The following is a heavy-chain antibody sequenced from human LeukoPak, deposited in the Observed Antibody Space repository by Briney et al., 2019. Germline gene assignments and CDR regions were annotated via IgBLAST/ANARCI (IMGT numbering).Heavy chain of an antibody. D-gene: IGHD6-13*01. J-gene: IGHJ4*02. CDR2: IYTSGST. Sequence: SETLSLTCTVSGGSISSGSYYWSWIRQPAGKGLEWIGRIYTSGSTNYNPSLKSRVTISVDTSKNQFSLKLSSVTAADTAVYYCARRYSSSSAFDYWGQGTLVTVSS. CDR3: ARRYSSSSAFDY. V-gene: IGHV4-61*02. CDR1: GGSISSGSYY.